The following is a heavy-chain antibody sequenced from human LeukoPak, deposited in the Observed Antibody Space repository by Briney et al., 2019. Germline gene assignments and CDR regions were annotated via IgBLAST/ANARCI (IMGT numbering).Heavy chain of an antibody. CDR2: ISSSGSTI. CDR1: GFTFSNYY. V-gene: IGHV3-11*04. D-gene: IGHD6-13*01. Sequence: WGSLSLSCAASGFTFSNYYMSWIRQAPGKGLEWVSYISSSGSTIYYADSVKGRFTISRDNAKNSLYLQMNSLRAEDTAVYYCASESYSSSWPRGGNWFDRWGQGTLVTVSS. J-gene: IGHJ5*02. CDR3: ASESYSSSWPRGGNWFDR.